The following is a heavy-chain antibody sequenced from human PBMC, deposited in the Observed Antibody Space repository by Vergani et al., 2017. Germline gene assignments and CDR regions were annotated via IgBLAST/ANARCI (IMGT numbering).Heavy chain of an antibody. CDR2: IKSKTDGGTT. Sequence: EVQLVESGGGLVKPGGSLRLSCAASGFTFSNAWMSWVRQAPGKGLEWVGRIKSKTDGGTTDYAAPVKGRFTIARDDSKNTLYLQMNSLKTEDTAVYYGAKAISGSYTPFDYWGQGTLVTVSS. CDR3: AKAISGSYTPFDY. CDR1: GFTFSNAW. V-gene: IGHV3-15*01. D-gene: IGHD1-26*01. J-gene: IGHJ4*02.